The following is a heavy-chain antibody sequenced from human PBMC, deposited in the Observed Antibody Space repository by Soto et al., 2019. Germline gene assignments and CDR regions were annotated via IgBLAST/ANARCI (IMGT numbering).Heavy chain of an antibody. V-gene: IGHV3-30-3*01. D-gene: IGHD1-20*01. J-gene: IGHJ5*02. CDR3: ARESAYNWNDPREARGNWFDP. Sequence: GGSLRLSCAASGFTFSSYAMHWVRQAPGKGLEWVAVISYDGSNKYYADSVKGRFTISRDNSKNTLYQQMNSLRAEDTAVYYCARESAYNWNDPREARGNWFDPWGQGTLVTVS. CDR2: ISYDGSNK. CDR1: GFTFSSYA.